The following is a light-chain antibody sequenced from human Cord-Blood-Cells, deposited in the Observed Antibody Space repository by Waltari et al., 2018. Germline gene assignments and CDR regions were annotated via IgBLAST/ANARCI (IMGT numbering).Light chain of an antibody. Sequence: DIVMTQSPDSLAVSLGERATINCNASQSVLYSSNNKNYLAWYQQKPGQPPKLLIYWASTRESGVPDRFSGSGSGTDFTLTISSLQAEDVAVYYCQQYYSTPLTLGPGTKVDIK. CDR2: WAS. CDR1: QSVLYSSNNKNY. V-gene: IGKV4-1*01. CDR3: QQYYSTPLT. J-gene: IGKJ3*01.